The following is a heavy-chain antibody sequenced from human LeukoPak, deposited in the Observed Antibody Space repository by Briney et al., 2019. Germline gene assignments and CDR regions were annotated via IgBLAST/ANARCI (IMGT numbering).Heavy chain of an antibody. Sequence: GGSLRLSCAASGFTFSAYDIHWVRQAPGKGLEWVSSITRSSAYIYYIDSVKGRFTLSRDNAKNSLYLQMNSLRAEDTAVYYCARDIVVVPAASFSYYYGMDVWGQGTTVTVSS. CDR2: ITRSSAYI. D-gene: IGHD2-2*01. J-gene: IGHJ6*02. CDR1: GFTFSAYD. CDR3: ARDIVVVPAASFSYYYGMDV. V-gene: IGHV3-21*01.